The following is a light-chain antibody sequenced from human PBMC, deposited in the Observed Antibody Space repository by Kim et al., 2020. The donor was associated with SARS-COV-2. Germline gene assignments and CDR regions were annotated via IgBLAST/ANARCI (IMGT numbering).Light chain of an antibody. Sequence: GQSVTISCSGSGSNIGNNYVYWYQQLSATAPKLLIYKSSQRPSGVPDRFSGSKSGTSASLAISGLRSEDEADYYCAAWDDSLGGRVFGGGTQLTVL. V-gene: IGLV1-47*01. J-gene: IGLJ3*02. CDR1: GSNIGNNY. CDR3: AAWDDSLGGRV. CDR2: KSS.